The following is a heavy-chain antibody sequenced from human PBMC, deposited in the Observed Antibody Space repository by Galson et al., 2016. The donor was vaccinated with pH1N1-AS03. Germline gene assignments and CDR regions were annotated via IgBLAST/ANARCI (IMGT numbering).Heavy chain of an antibody. D-gene: IGHD5-24*01. CDR1: GFRLTSIA. Sequence: LRLSCAASGFRLTSIAMSWVRQAPGKGLEWVSGVVTNGDTYFADSVKGRFSISRDDSKNTTYLQMDSLGVEDTAIYYCAKDRVYNDAQWVFDCWGQGNPVTVSS. CDR2: VVTNGDT. V-gene: IGHV3-23*01. J-gene: IGHJ4*02. CDR3: AKDRVYNDAQWVFDC.